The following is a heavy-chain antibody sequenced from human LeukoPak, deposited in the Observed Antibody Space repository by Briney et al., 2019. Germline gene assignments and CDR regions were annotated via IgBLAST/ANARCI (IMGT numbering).Heavy chain of an antibody. CDR3: ARDFPLYN. V-gene: IGHV3-53*01. CDR2: TYSGGNT. CDR1: GFTVSSSH. Sequence: GSLRLSCAASGFTVSSSHMTWVRQTPGKGLEWVSVTYSGGNTDYADSVKGRFTISRDTSRNTVYLQMNSLRVEDTAVYYCARDFPLYNWGQGTLVTVSS. D-gene: IGHD1-14*01. J-gene: IGHJ4*02.